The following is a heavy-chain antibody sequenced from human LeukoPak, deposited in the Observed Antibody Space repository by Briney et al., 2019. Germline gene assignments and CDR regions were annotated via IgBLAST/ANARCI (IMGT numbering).Heavy chain of an antibody. D-gene: IGHD6-19*01. CDR3: ARSSFSSGWYEPYYFDY. V-gene: IGHV3-21*01. CDR1: GFTFSSYS. J-gene: IGHJ4*02. CDR2: ISSSSSYI. Sequence: PGGSLRLSCAASGFTFSSYSMNWVRQAPGKGLEWVSSISSSSSYIHYADSVKGRFTISRDNAKNSLYLQMNSLRAEDTAIYYCARSSFSSGWYEPYYFDYWGQGTLVTVSS.